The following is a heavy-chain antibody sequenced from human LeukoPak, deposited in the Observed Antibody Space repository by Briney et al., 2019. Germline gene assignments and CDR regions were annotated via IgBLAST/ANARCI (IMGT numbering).Heavy chain of an antibody. CDR1: GYSFTSYW. D-gene: IGHD3-22*01. V-gene: IGHV5-51*01. J-gene: IGHJ4*02. Sequence: GESLQISCKGSGYSFTSYWIGWVRQMPGKGLEWMGIIYPGDSDTRYSPSFQGQVTISADKSISTAYLQWSSLKASDTAMYYCARLNYYDSSGYYPAGDYWGQGSQVTVSS. CDR3: ARLNYYDSSGYYPAGDY. CDR2: IYPGDSDT.